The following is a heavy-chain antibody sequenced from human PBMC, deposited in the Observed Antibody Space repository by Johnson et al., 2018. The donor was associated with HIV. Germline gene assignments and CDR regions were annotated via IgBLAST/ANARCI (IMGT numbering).Heavy chain of an antibody. V-gene: IGHV3-7*02. CDR3: AIGYYYGSGYSGFDI. CDR1: GFMFGTYW. Sequence: VQLVESGGGLVQPGGSRRLSCTASGFMFGTYWMSWVRQGPGKGLEWLGNINHAGSKKNYVDSVKGRFTISRDNAKNSLYMQMNSLRAEATAVYYCAIGYYYGSGYSGFDIWGQGTMVTVSS. J-gene: IGHJ3*02. CDR2: INHAGSKK. D-gene: IGHD3-10*01.